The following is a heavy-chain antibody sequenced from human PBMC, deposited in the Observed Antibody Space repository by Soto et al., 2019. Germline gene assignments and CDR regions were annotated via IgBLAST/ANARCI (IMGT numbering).Heavy chain of an antibody. CDR3: AKEIAVAGDLDY. V-gene: IGHV3-30*18. CDR2: ISADGKIT. CDR1: GFTFSAYG. Sequence: QVRLVESGGGLVQPGMSLRLSCVASGFTFSAYGIHWVRQAPGKGLEWVGVISADGKITYYADSLRGRLTISRDNSKNTLFLQMDRLRPEDTAVYYCAKEIAVAGDLDYWGHGTLVTVSS. J-gene: IGHJ4*01. D-gene: IGHD6-19*01.